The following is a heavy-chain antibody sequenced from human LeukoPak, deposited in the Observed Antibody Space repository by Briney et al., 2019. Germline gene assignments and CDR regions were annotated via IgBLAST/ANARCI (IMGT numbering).Heavy chain of an antibody. D-gene: IGHD3-10*01. J-gene: IGHJ4*02. CDR3: ARVTSGEFADY. Sequence: PSETLSLTCTVSGGSISIGGYYWSWIRQHPGKGLEWIGYIYYGGITYYNPSLKSRVTISVDTSKNQFSLYLSSVTAADTAVYYCARVTSGEFADYWGQGTLVTVSS. CDR1: GGSISIGGYY. V-gene: IGHV4-31*03. CDR2: IYYGGIT.